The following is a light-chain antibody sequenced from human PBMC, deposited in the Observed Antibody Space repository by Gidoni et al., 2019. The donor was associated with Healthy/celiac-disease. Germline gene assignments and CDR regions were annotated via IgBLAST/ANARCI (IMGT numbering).Light chain of an antibody. J-gene: IGKJ1*01. CDR1: QSLLHSNGYNY. V-gene: IGKV2-28*01. Sequence: DIVMTQSPLSLPVTPGEPASITCRSSQSLLHSNGYNYLDWYLQKPGQSHQLLIYLGSNRASGVPYRFSGSGSGTDFTLKISRVEAEDVGVYYCMQALQTPWTFGQGTKVEIK. CDR3: MQALQTPWT. CDR2: LGS.